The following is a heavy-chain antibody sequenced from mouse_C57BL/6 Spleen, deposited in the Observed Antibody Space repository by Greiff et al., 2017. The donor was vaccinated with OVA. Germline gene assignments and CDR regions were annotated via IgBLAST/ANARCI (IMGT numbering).Heavy chain of an antibody. CDR1: GYSFTGYF. J-gene: IGHJ3*01. V-gene: IGHV1-20*01. D-gene: IGHD2-1*01. CDR2: INPYNGDT. CDR3: AREGIYDGNYEAWFAY. Sequence: EVQLQQSGPELVKPGDSVKISCKASGYSFTGYFMNWVMQSHGKSLEWIGRINPYNGDTFYNQKFKGKATLTVDKSSSTAHMELRSLTSEDSAVYYCAREGIYDGNYEAWFAYWGQGTLVTVSA.